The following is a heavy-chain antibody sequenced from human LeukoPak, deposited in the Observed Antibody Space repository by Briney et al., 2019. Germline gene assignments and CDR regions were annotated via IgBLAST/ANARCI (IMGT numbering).Heavy chain of an antibody. CDR2: ISYDGSNN. J-gene: IGHJ4*02. CDR3: AKNGDSERWLQPKFVTH. D-gene: IGHD5-24*01. Sequence: GGSLRLSCAASGFTFSSYAMHWVRQAPGKGLEWVAVISYDGSNNYYADSVKGRFTMSRDNSKNTLYLQMNSLRAEHTAVYYCAKNGDSERWLQPKFVTHWGQGTLVTVSS. V-gene: IGHV3-30*04. CDR1: GFTFSSYA.